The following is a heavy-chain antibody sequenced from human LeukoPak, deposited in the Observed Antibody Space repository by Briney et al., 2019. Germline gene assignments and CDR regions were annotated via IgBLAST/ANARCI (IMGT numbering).Heavy chain of an antibody. V-gene: IGHV4-34*01. CDR3: ARRVTMVRGPATSRWFDP. CDR2: INHSGST. CDR1: GVSFSGYY. Sequence: SETLSLTCAVYGVSFSGYYWSWIRQPPGKGLEWIGEINHSGSTNYNPSLKSRVTISVDTSKNQFSLKLSSVTAADTAVYYCARRVTMVRGPATSRWFDPWGQGTLVTVSS. J-gene: IGHJ5*02. D-gene: IGHD3-10*01.